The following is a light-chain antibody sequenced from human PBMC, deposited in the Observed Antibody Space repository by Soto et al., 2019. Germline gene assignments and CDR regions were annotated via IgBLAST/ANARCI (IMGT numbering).Light chain of an antibody. Sequence: EIVLTQSPGTLSLSPGERATLSCRASQSVSSSYLAWYQQKPGQAPRLLIYGASSRATGIPDRFSGSGSGTDFTLTISRLEPEDFAVYYCQQYGSPLMYTLGQGTKLEIK. CDR2: GAS. CDR1: QSVSSSY. V-gene: IGKV3-20*01. CDR3: QQYGSPLMYT. J-gene: IGKJ2*01.